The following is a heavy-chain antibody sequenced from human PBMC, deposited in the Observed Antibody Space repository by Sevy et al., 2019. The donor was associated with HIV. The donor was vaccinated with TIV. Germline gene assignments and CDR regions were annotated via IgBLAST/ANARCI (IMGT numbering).Heavy chain of an antibody. J-gene: IGHJ6*02. CDR3: ARDCSSATCLWGLDV. Sequence: GGSLRLSCIASGFTYNNYWMSWVRQAPGKGLEWVANIKRDGSEKYYVASVKGRFTISRDNAKNSLYLQMNSLRAEDTAVYYGARDCSSATCLWGLDVWGQGTTVTVSS. CDR1: GFTYNNYW. D-gene: IGHD2-2*01. V-gene: IGHV3-7*03. CDR2: IKRDGSEK.